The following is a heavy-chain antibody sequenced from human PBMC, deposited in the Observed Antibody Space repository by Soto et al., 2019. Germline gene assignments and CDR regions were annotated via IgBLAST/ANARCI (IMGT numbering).Heavy chain of an antibody. CDR3: ARSVYGSGSYSYYYGMDV. CDR2: IIPIFGTA. V-gene: IGHV1-69*13. D-gene: IGHD3-10*01. CDR1: GGTFSSYA. J-gene: IGHJ6*02. Sequence: SVKVSCKASGGTFSSYAISWVRQAPGQGLEWMGGIIPIFGTANYAQKFQGRVTITADESTSTAYMELSSLRSEDTAVYYCARSVYGSGSYSYYYGMDVWGQGTTVTVSS.